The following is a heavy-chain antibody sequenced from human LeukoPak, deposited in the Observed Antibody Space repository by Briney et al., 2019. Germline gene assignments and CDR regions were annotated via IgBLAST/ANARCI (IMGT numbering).Heavy chain of an antibody. CDR3: ARALGSSSDY. CDR1: GFTFSRDW. V-gene: IGHV3-74*01. D-gene: IGHD1-26*01. CDR2: INSDGSTT. Sequence: GGSLRLSCAASGFTFSRDWMHWVRQAPAKGLVWVSRINSDGSTTNYADSVKGRFSISRDNAKNTLYLQMSSLRAEDTAVYYCARALGSSSDYWGQGTLVTVSS. J-gene: IGHJ4*02.